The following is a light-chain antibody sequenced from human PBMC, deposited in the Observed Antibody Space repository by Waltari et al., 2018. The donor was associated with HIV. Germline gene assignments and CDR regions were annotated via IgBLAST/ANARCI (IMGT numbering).Light chain of an antibody. Sequence: QSAPTQPPPASGSPGQSVTLSCTRTSSDVGGSTYVPWYQQHPGKAPKLMIYEVSKRPSGVPDRFSGSKSGNTASLTVSGLQAEDEADYYCSSYAGSNNYVFGTGTKVTVL. V-gene: IGLV2-8*01. CDR2: EVS. CDR1: SSDVGGSTY. CDR3: SSYAGSNNYV. J-gene: IGLJ1*01.